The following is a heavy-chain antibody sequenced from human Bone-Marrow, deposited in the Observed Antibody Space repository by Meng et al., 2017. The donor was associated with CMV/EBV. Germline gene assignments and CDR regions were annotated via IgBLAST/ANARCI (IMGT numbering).Heavy chain of an antibody. Sequence: LSSSPSVFPFSRYRINCVRQPPGKGLEWFSSISSSSLYIYYADSVKGRFTISRDNAKSSLYLQMNRLRAEDTAVYFCASDRTGELDSWGQGTLVTVSS. CDR2: ISSSSLYI. V-gene: IGHV3-21*01. CDR3: ASDRTGELDS. CDR1: VFPFSRYR. D-gene: IGHD7-27*01. J-gene: IGHJ4*02.